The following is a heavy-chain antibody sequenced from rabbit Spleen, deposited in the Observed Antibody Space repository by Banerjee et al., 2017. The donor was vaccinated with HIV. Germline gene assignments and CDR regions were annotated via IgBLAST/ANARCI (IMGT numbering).Heavy chain of an antibody. D-gene: IGHD1-1*01. CDR3: ARDTSTSFSSYGMDL. Sequence: QEQLVESGGGLVQPGGSLKLSCKGSGFDFSDYGVSWVRQAPGKGLEWIGFIYTGNGKNYYASWAKGRFTISKTSSTTVTLQMTRLTAADTATYFCARDTSTSFSSYGMDLWGQGTLVTVS. V-gene: IGHV1S45*01. CDR2: IYTGNGKN. J-gene: IGHJ3*01. CDR1: GFDFSDYG.